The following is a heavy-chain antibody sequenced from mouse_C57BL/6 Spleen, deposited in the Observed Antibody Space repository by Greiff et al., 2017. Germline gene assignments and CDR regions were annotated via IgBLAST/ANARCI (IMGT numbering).Heavy chain of an antibody. CDR2: IDPSDSET. CDR1: GYTFTSYW. J-gene: IGHJ2*01. CDR3: ARFDPSY. V-gene: IGHV1-52*01. Sequence: QVHVKQPGAELVRPGSSVKLSCKASGYTFTSYWMHWVKQRPIQGLEWIGNIDPSDSETHYNQKFKDKATLTVDKSSSTAYMQLSSLTSEDSAVYYCARFDPSYWGQGTTLTVSA.